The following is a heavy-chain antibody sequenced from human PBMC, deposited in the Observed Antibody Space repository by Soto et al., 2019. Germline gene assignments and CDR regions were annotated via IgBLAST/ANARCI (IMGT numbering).Heavy chain of an antibody. Sequence: GESLKISCKGSGYSFTSYWIGWVRQMPGKGLEWVGIIYPGDSDTRYSPSFQGHLTISADKSISTAYLQCSILKASDTAMYYCARHGCSSTSCYTFYYYGMDVWGQGTTVTVSS. V-gene: IGHV5-51*01. CDR1: GYSFTSYW. D-gene: IGHD2-2*02. CDR3: ARHGCSSTSCYTFYYYGMDV. J-gene: IGHJ6*02. CDR2: IYPGDSDT.